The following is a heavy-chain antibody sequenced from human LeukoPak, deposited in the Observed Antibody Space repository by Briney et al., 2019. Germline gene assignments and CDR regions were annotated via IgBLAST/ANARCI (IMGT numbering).Heavy chain of an antibody. CDR3: ARSRFRYYDSSGYSRDGFDY. CDR1: GFTFSSYS. V-gene: IGHV3-21*01. Sequence: KTGGSLRLSCAASGFTFSSYSMNWVRQAPGKGLEWVSSISSSSSYIYYADSVKGRFTISRDNAKNSLYLQMNSLRAEDTAVYYCARSRFRYYDSSGYSRDGFDYWGQGTLVTVSS. CDR2: ISSSSSYI. D-gene: IGHD3-22*01. J-gene: IGHJ4*02.